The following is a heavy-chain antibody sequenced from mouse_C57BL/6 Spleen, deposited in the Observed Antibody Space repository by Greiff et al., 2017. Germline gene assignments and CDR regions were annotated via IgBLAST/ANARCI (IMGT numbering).Heavy chain of an antibody. V-gene: IGHV1-80*01. Sequence: QVHVKQSGAELVKPGASVKISCKASGYAFSSYWMNWVKQRPGKGLEWIGQIYPGDGDTNYNGKFKGKATLTADKSSSTAYMQLSSLTSEDSAVYFCARSASPNWYFDVWGTGTTVTVSS. D-gene: IGHD6-1*01. J-gene: IGHJ1*03. CDR3: ARSASPNWYFDV. CDR1: GYAFSSYW. CDR2: IYPGDGDT.